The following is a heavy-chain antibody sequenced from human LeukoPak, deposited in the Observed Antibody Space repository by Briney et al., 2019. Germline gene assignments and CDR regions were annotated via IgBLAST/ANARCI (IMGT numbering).Heavy chain of an antibody. D-gene: IGHD3-3*01. CDR2: IYSGGST. V-gene: IGHV3-53*01. CDR1: GFTVSSNY. CDR3: NYDFWSGNDY. J-gene: IGHJ4*02. Sequence: PGGSLRLSCAASGFTVSSNYMSWVRQAPGKGLEWVSVIYSGGSTYYADSVKGGFTISRDNSKNTLYLQMNSLRAEDTAVYYCNYDFWSGNDYWGQGTLVTVSS.